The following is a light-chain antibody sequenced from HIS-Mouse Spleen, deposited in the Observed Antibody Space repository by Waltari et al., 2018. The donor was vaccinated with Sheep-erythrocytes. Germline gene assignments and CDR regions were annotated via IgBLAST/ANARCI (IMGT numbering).Light chain of an antibody. J-gene: IGLJ2*01. Sequence: SYELTQPPSVSVSPGQTARITCSGDALPKKYAYWYQQKAGQAPLLVIYEDSKRPSGIPERFSCSSSGTMATVTISGAQVEDEADYYCYSTDSSGNGVFGGGTKLTVL. CDR2: EDS. CDR3: YSTDSSGNGV. V-gene: IGLV3-10*01. CDR1: ALPKKY.